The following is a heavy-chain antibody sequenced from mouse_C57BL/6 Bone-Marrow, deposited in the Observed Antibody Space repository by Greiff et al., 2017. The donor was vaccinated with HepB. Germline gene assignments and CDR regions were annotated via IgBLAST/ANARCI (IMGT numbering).Heavy chain of an antibody. V-gene: IGHV5-9*01. CDR1: GFTFSSYT. CDR2: ISGGGGNT. J-gene: IGHJ4*01. D-gene: IGHD1-1*01. CDR3: ARHKLPNYYGSSIYAMDY. Sequence: EVKLEESGGGLVKPGGSLKLSCAASGFTFSSYTMSWVRQTPEKRLEWVATISGGGGNTYYPASVKGRFTISRDTSTNTLYLHMSSLSSEDTALYTCARHKLPNYYGSSIYAMDYWGQGTSVTVSS.